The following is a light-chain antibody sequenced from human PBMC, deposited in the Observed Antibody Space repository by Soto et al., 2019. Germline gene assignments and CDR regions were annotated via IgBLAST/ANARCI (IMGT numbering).Light chain of an antibody. CDR1: QSISSW. J-gene: IGKJ3*01. Sequence: DIQMTQSPSTLSASVGDRVTITCRASQSISSWLAWYQQKPGKAPKLLIYDASSLESGVPSRFSGSGSGTEFTLTISSLQPDDLATYYCQQYNSSPFTFGPGTKVDIK. CDR2: DAS. V-gene: IGKV1-5*01. CDR3: QQYNSSPFT.